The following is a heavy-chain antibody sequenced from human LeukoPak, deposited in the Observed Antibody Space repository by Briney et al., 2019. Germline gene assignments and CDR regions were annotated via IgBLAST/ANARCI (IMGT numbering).Heavy chain of an antibody. CDR2: TYTSGST. CDR1: GGSISSYY. Sequence: SETLSLTCTVSGGSISSYYWSWIRQPAGKGLEWIGRTYTSGSTNYNPSLKSRVTMSVDTSKNQFSLKLSSVTAADTAVYYCARVTYSSSSISLDAFDIWGQGTMVTVSS. CDR3: ARVTYSSSSISLDAFDI. V-gene: IGHV4-4*07. J-gene: IGHJ3*02. D-gene: IGHD6-6*01.